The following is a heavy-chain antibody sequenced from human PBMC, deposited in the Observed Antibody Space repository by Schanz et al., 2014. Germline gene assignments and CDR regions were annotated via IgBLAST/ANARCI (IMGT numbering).Heavy chain of an antibody. J-gene: IGHJ3*02. CDR3: ARDRGHGDLPGDI. CDR1: GGSIRSYF. V-gene: IGHV4-4*07. CDR2: VYTSGST. D-gene: IGHD4-17*01. Sequence: QVQLQESGPGLLKPSETLSLTCTVSGGSIRSYFWSWIRQPAGKGLEWIGRVYTSGSTNYNPSLKSRVTISVDTSKNQFSLNLSSATAADTAVYYCARDRGHGDLPGDIWGQGTMVTVSS.